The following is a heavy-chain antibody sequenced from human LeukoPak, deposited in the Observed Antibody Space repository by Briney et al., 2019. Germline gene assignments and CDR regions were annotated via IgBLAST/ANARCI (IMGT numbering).Heavy chain of an antibody. CDR1: GYTFTGYY. Sequence: GASVKVSCKASGYTFTGYYMHWVRQAPGQGLEWMGIINPSGGSTSYAQEFQGRVTMTRDTSTSTVYMELSSLRSEDTAVYYCARGVVITTPFDYWGQGPWSPSPQ. CDR3: ARGVVITTPFDY. CDR2: INPSGGST. D-gene: IGHD3-22*01. V-gene: IGHV1-46*01. J-gene: IGHJ4*02.